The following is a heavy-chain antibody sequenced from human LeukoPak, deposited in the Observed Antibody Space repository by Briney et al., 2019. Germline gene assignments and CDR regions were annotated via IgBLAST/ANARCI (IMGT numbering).Heavy chain of an antibody. Sequence: TLSLTCAVSGGSISSGGYSWSWIRQPPGKGLEWIGYIYHSGSTYYNPSLKSRVTISVDRSKNQFSLKLSSVTAADTAVYLLAASNVNFLKDAFDFWGQGKKVTVSS. D-gene: IGHD1-7*01. CDR1: GGSISSGGYS. V-gene: IGHV4-30-2*01. CDR2: IYHSGST. J-gene: IGHJ3*01. CDR3: AASNVNFLKDAFDF.